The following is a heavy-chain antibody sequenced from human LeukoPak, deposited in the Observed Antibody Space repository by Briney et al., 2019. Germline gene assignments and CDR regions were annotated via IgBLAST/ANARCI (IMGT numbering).Heavy chain of an antibody. V-gene: IGHV4-34*01. J-gene: IGHJ6*03. CDR3: ARVGHITMVRGEPYYYYYMDV. CDR2: INHSGST. CDR1: DGSFSGYY. D-gene: IGHD3-10*01. Sequence: PSETLSLTCADYDGSFSGYYWSWIRQPPGKGLEWIGEINHSGSTNYNPSLKSRVTISVDTSKNQFSLKLSSVTAADTAVYYCARVGHITMVRGEPYYYYYMDVWGKGTTVTVSS.